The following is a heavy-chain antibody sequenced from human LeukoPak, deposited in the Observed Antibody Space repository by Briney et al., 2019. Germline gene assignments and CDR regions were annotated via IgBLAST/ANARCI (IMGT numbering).Heavy chain of an antibody. CDR3: ARSLLTGTSRSDC. Sequence: GESLKISCEGSGYSFTSYWIGWVRQMPGKGLEWMGIIYPGDSDTRYSPSFQGQVTISADKSISTAYLQWSSLKASDTAMYYCARSLLTGTSRSDCWGQGTLVTVSS. CDR2: IYPGDSDT. CDR1: GYSFTSYW. D-gene: IGHD1-14*01. J-gene: IGHJ4*02. V-gene: IGHV5-51*01.